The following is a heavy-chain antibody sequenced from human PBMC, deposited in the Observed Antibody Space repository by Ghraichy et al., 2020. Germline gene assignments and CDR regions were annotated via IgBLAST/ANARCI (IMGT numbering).Heavy chain of an antibody. J-gene: IGHJ4*02. CDR3: ARHNSTNSLSY. D-gene: IGHD2/OR15-2a*01. CDR2: IYYSGST. V-gene: IGHV4-39*01. Sequence: SQTLSLTCTGSGGSISSSSYYWGWIRQPPGKGLEWIGSIYYSGSTDYNPSLKSRVTISLDTSKNQFSLKLSSVTAADTAVYYCARHNSTNSLSYWGQGTLVTVSS. CDR1: GGSISSSSYY.